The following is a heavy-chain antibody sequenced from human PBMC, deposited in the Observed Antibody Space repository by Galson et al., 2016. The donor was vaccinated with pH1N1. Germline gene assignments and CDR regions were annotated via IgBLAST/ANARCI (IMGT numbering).Heavy chain of an antibody. CDR1: GFSFGSYG. Sequence: SLRLSCAASGFSFGSYGMTWVRQAPGKGLEWVAYVSSSGSTKFYADSVKGRFTISRDNVEKSVYLQMNSLRGEDTAVYYCARDGGYYIDSSGYYLDYWGQGTLVTVSS. CDR2: VSSSGSTK. D-gene: IGHD3-22*01. CDR3: ARDGGYYIDSSGYYLDY. V-gene: IGHV3-48*03. J-gene: IGHJ4*02.